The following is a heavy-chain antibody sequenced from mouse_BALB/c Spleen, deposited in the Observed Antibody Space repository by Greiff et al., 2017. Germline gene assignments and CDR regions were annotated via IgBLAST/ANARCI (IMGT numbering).Heavy chain of an antibody. CDR3: ARGGLPMVYAMDY. J-gene: IGHJ4*01. CDR2: IWAGGST. D-gene: IGHD5-5*01. V-gene: IGHV2-9*02. Sequence: VKLQESGPGLVAPSQSLSITCTVSGFSLTSYGVHWVRQPPGKGLEWLGVIWAGGSTNYNSALMSRLSISKDNSKSQVFLKMNSLQTDDTAMYYCARGGLPMVYAMDYWGQGTSVTVSS. CDR1: GFSLTSYG.